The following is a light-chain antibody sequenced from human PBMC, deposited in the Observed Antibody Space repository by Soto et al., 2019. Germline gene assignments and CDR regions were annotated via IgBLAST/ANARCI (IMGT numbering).Light chain of an antibody. CDR2: GAS. V-gene: IGKV3-20*01. CDR1: QSISSNF. CDR3: QQYDTSLPPR. Sequence: ENVLTQSPGTLSLSPGERAVLSCRASQSISSNFLAWYQQKPGQPPRLIIYGASNRATGIPDRFSGSGSGTDFTLTSSRLEPEDFAVYYCQQYDTSLPPRFGQGTKVDVK. J-gene: IGKJ1*01.